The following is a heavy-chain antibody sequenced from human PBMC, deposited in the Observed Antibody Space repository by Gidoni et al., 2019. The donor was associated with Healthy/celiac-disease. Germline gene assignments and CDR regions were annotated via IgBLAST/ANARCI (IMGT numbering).Heavy chain of an antibody. CDR2: IIPILGIA. Sequence: VQLVQSGAEVKKPGSSVKVSCKASGGTFSSYTISWVRQAPGQGLEWMGRIIPILGIANYAQKFQGRVTITADKSTSTAYRELSSLRSEDTAVYYCARGKKAAAGMYYYYYGMDVWGQGTTVTVSS. CDR1: GGTFSSYT. CDR3: ARGKKAAAGMYYYYYGMDV. D-gene: IGHD6-13*01. V-gene: IGHV1-69*02. J-gene: IGHJ6*02.